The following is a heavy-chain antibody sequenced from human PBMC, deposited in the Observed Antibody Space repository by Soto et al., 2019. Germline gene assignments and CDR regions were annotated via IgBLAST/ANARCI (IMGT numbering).Heavy chain of an antibody. J-gene: IGHJ4*02. V-gene: IGHV3-23*01. CDR3: AKEEAAHLNRKKYYFDY. D-gene: IGHD6-6*01. Sequence: GGSLRLSCAASGFTFSSYAMSWVRQAPGKGLEWVSAISGSGGSTYYADSVKGRFTISRDNSKNTLYLQMNSLRAEDTAVYYCAKEEAAHLNRKKYYFDYWGQGTLVTVSS. CDR2: ISGSGGST. CDR1: GFTFSSYA.